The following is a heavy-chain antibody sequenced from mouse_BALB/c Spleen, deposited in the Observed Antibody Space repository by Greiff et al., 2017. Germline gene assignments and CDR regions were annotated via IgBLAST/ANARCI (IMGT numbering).Heavy chain of an antibody. Sequence: EVNLVESGGGLVQPGGSRKLSCAASGFTFSSFGMHWVRQAPEKGLGWVAYISSGSSTIYYADTVKGRFTISRDNPKNTLFLQMTSLRSEDTAMYYCARLYDGYDGAYWGQGTLVTVSA. CDR1: GFTFSSFG. J-gene: IGHJ3*01. D-gene: IGHD2-2*01. CDR3: ARLYDGYDGAY. V-gene: IGHV5-17*02. CDR2: ISSGSSTI.